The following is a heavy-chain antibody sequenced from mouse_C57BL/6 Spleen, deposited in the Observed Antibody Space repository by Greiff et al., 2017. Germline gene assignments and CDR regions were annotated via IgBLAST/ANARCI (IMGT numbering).Heavy chain of an antibody. J-gene: IGHJ1*03. V-gene: IGHV1-39*01. D-gene: IGHD1-1*01. Sequence: EVKLVESGPELVKPGASVKISCKASGYSFTDYNMNWVKQSNGKSLEWIGVINPNYGTTSYNQKFKGKATLTVDQSSSTAYMQLNSLTSEDSAVYYCARSAITTVVAPGYFDVWGTGTTVTVSS. CDR1: GYSFTDYN. CDR3: ARSAITTVVAPGYFDV. CDR2: INPNYGTT.